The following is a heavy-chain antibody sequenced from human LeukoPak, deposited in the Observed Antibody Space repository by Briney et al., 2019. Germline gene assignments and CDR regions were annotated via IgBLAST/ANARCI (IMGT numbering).Heavy chain of an antibody. CDR2: IYDRADT. CDR3: ARGDSSASKWFGP. V-gene: IGHV4-59*01. Sequence: LETLSLTCTVSGASISSSYWNWIRQPPGRGLEWIGNIYDRADTNYNPSLRGRVTISLDTSKNQFSLKVSSVTAADTAVYYCARGDSSASKWFGPWGQGTLVTVSS. CDR1: GASISSSY. D-gene: IGHD3-22*01. J-gene: IGHJ5*02.